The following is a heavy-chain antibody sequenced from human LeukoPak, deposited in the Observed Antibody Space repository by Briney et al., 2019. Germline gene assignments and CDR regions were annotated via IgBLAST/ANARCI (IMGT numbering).Heavy chain of an antibody. CDR3: ARDREMATLDP. CDR1: GFTFSSYW. V-gene: IGHV3-7*01. J-gene: IGHJ5*02. CDR2: IKQDGSEK. Sequence: GGSLRLSCAAPGFTFSSYWMSWVRQAPGKGLEWVANIKQDGSEKYYVDSVKGRFTISRDNAKNSLYLQMNSLRAEDTAVYYCARDREMATLDPWGQGTLVTVSS. D-gene: IGHD5-24*01.